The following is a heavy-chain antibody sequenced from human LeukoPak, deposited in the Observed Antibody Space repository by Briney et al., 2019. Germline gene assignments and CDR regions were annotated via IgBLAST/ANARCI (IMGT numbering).Heavy chain of an antibody. D-gene: IGHD3-10*01. CDR3: ARALWFGETFPAY. J-gene: IGHJ4*02. CDR2: ISGSGGNT. Sequence: GGSLRLSCAASGLTFSNYGMSWVRQAPGKGLEWVSAISGSGGNTYYADSVKGRFTISRDNSKNTLYLQMNSLRAEDTAVYYCARALWFGETFPAYWGQGTLVTVSS. CDR1: GLTFSNYG. V-gene: IGHV3-23*01.